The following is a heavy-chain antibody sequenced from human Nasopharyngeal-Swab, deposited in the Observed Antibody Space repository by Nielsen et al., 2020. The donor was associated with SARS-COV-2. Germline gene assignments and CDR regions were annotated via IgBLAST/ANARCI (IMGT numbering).Heavy chain of an antibody. CDR1: GFSLSTSGMC. CDR3: ARITMVLGVRGSGYYYSGMDV. Sequence: SGPTLVKPTQTLTLTCTFSGFSLSTSGMCVSWIRQPPGKALEWPALIDWDDDKYYSTSLKTRLTISKDTSKNQVVLTMSNMDPVDTATYYCARITMVLGVRGSGYYYSGMDVWGQGTTVTVSS. J-gene: IGHJ6*02. D-gene: IGHD3-10*01. V-gene: IGHV2-70*01. CDR2: IDWDDDK.